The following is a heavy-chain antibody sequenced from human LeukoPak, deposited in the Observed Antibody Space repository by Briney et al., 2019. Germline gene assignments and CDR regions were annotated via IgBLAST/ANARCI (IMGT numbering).Heavy chain of an antibody. J-gene: IGHJ5*02. CDR1: GGSFSGYY. CDR3: ARHQRIAAGATYGPYNWFDP. D-gene: IGHD6-13*01. V-gene: IGHV4-34*01. CDR2: IYHSGST. Sequence: SETLSLTCAVYGGSFSGYYWSWIRQPPGKGLEWIGEIYHSGSTNYNPSLKSRVTISVDTSKNQFALTLSSVTAADTAVYECARHQRIAAGATYGPYNWFDPWRQGTL.